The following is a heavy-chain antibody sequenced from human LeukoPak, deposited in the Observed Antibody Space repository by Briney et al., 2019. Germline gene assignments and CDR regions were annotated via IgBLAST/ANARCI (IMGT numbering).Heavy chain of an antibody. J-gene: IGHJ4*02. CDR2: MNPNSGNT. D-gene: IGHD3-3*01. CDR3: ARVGQESIFGVVIIREIDY. Sequence: ASVTVSCTASGYTFTSYDINWVRQATGQGLEWMGWMNPNSGNTNYAQKLQGRVTMTTDTSTSTAYMELRSLRSDDTAVYYCARVGQESIFGVVIIREIDYWGQGTLVTVSS. V-gene: IGHV1-18*01. CDR1: GYTFTSYD.